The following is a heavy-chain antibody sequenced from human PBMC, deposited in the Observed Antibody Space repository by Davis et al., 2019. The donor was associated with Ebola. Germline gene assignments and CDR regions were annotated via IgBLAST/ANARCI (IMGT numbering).Heavy chain of an antibody. CDR1: GGSISSYY. V-gene: IGHV4-59*12. CDR3: ARVRYYYDSSGYSHYFDY. D-gene: IGHD3-22*01. J-gene: IGHJ4*02. Sequence: PSETLSLTCTVSGGSISSYYWSWIRQPPGKGLEWIGYIYYSGSTYYNPSLKSRVTISVDTSKNQFSLKLSSVTAADTAVYYCARVRYYYDSSGYSHYFDYWGQGTLVTVSS. CDR2: IYYSGST.